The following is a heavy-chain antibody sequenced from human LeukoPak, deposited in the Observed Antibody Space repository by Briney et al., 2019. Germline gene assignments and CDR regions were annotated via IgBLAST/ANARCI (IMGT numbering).Heavy chain of an antibody. CDR2: ISSNGGST. J-gene: IGHJ4*02. Sequence: GGSLRLSCSASGFTFSSYAMRWVRQAPGKGLEYVSAISSNGGSTYYADSVKGRFTISRDNSKNTLYLQMSSLRAEDTAVYYCVKADDYGDYPFDYWGQGTLVTVSS. D-gene: IGHD4-17*01. CDR1: GFTFSSYA. CDR3: VKADDYGDYPFDY. V-gene: IGHV3-64D*06.